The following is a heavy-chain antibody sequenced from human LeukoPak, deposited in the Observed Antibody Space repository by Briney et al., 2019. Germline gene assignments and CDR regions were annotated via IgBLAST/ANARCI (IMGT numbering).Heavy chain of an antibody. CDR3: ARGGDGYNYFYYYMDV. V-gene: IGHV4-59*01. Sequence: SETLSLTCTVSGGSISSDYWNWVRQPPGKGLEWIGYIYYSGNTKYNPSLQSRLTISEDTSKSQFSLRLSSVTAADTAVYYCARGGDGYNYFYYYMDVWGKGTTVTVSS. CDR2: IYYSGNT. J-gene: IGHJ6*03. D-gene: IGHD5-24*01. CDR1: GGSISSDY.